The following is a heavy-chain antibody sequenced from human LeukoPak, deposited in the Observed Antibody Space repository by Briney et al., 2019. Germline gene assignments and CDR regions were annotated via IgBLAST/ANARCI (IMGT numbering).Heavy chain of an antibody. CDR1: GYPINNAYY. CDR2: LYHPDST. CDR3: ARQSAGTTNSYYYYYMDV. J-gene: IGHJ6*03. V-gene: IGHV4-38-2*01. Sequence: PSETLSLTCGVSGYPINNAYYWAWIRQPPGKGLEWIGSLYHPDSTYYNPSLKSRVTISVDTSKNQFSLKLSSVTAADTAVYYCARQSAGTTNSYYYYYMDVWGKWTTVTVSS. D-gene: IGHD1-1*01.